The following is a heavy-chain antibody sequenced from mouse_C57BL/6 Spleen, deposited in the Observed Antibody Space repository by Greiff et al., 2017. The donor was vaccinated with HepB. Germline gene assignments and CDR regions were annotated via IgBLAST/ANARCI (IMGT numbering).Heavy chain of an antibody. CDR2: ISGGGGNT. J-gene: IGHJ2*01. D-gene: IGHD2-2*01. V-gene: IGHV5-9*01. Sequence: DVKLVESGGGLVKPGGSLKLSCAASGFTFSSYTMSWVRQTPEKRLEWVATISGGGGNTYYPDSVKGRFTISRDNAKNTLYLQMSSLRSEDTALYYCARTYGYGFDYWGQGTTLTVSS. CDR3: ARTYGYGFDY. CDR1: GFTFSSYT.